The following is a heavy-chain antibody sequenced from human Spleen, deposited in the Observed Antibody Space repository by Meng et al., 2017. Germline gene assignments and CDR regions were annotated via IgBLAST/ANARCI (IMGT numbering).Heavy chain of an antibody. CDR2: ISGSGGST. J-gene: IGHJ3*02. V-gene: IGHV3-23*01. CDR3: AKIQIAVAGSGDAFDI. D-gene: IGHD6-19*01. Sequence: GESLKISCAASGFTFSSYAMSWVRQAPGKGLEWVSAISGSGGSTYYADSVKGRFTISRDNSKNTLYLQMNSLRAEDTAVYYCAKIQIAVAGSGDAFDIWGQGTMVTVSS. CDR1: GFTFSSYA.